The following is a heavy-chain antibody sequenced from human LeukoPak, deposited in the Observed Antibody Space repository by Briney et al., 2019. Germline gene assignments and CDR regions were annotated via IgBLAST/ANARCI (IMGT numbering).Heavy chain of an antibody. V-gene: IGHV3-21*01. CDR2: ISSSSYI. CDR1: GFTFSSYS. CDR3: ARDSLARWGASFDY. Sequence: GGSLRLSCAASGFTFSSYSMNWVRQAPGKGLEWVSSISSSSYIYYSDSVKGRFTISRDNAKNSLYLQMNSLRAEDTAVYYCARDSLARWGASFDYWGQGTLVTVSS. D-gene: IGHD3-16*01. J-gene: IGHJ4*02.